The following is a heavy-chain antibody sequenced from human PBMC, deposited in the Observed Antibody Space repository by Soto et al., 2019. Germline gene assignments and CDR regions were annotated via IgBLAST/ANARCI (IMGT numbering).Heavy chain of an antibody. Sequence: QVQLVQSGAEVKKPGSSVKVSCKASGGTFSSYAISWVRQAPGQGLEWMGGIIPIFGTANYAQKFQGRVTITADESTRTAYMELRSLRSEDTAVYYCARGTAIVSGYYYYGMDVWGQGTTVTVSS. V-gene: IGHV1-69*12. CDR2: IIPIFGTA. CDR3: ARGTAIVSGYYYYGMDV. D-gene: IGHD5-18*01. CDR1: GGTFSSYA. J-gene: IGHJ6*02.